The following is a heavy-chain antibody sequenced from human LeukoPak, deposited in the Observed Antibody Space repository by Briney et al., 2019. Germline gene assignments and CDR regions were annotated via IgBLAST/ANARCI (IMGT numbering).Heavy chain of an antibody. CDR2: IRSNANSYAT. V-gene: IGHV3-73*01. Sequence: VSLRCSCSAYGFTCSGFARHWVPPASGIGREWVVRIRSNANSYATAYAGSVKGRLTISRDDSKNTAYLQMNSLKTEDTAVYYCTLYSPDSSGYYYGDAFDIWGQGTMVTVSS. D-gene: IGHD3-22*01. CDR3: TLYSPDSSGYYYGDAFDI. CDR1: GFTCSGFA. J-gene: IGHJ3*02.